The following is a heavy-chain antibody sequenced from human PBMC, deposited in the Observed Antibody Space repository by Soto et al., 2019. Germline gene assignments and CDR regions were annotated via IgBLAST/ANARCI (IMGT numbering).Heavy chain of an antibody. Sequence: PSETLSLTCIVSGGSISGYYLSWIRQPAGKELEWIGRIYSDGTTNHNPSLKGRGTMSVDTSKKQISLKLTSVTAADTAMYYCARDRGYRSGSFGSWGQGVLVTVYS. D-gene: IGHD5-18*01. CDR3: ARDRGYRSGSFGS. V-gene: IGHV4-4*07. J-gene: IGHJ5*02. CDR2: IYSDGTT. CDR1: GGSISGYY.